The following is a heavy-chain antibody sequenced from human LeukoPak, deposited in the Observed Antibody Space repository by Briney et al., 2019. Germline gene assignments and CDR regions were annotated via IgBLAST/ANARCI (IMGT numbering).Heavy chain of an antibody. CDR2: ISWNSGSI. CDR1: GFIFNNYA. J-gene: IGHJ4*02. Sequence: GGSLRLSGAGSGFIFNNYAMHWVRQPPGKGLEWVSGISWNSGSIDYADSVKGRFTISRDNAKNSLYLQMNSLRVEDTAFYYCAKDNRRHYTSGPNPDSLHWGQGALVTVSS. D-gene: IGHD6-19*01. CDR3: AKDNRRHYTSGPNPDSLH. V-gene: IGHV3-9*01.